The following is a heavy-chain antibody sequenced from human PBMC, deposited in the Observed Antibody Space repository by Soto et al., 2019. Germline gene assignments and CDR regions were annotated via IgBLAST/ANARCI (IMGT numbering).Heavy chain of an antibody. V-gene: IGHV3-15*01. CDR1: GVTFDDAW. Sequence: EVQLVESGGGLVKPGESLRLSCVVSGVTFDDAWMNWFRQAPGKGLEWVGRIKRTTDGGATDYAAPVKGRFTVSRDDSKNTLSLQMNSLKTEDTAVYYCTRWTTDYWGQGALVTVSS. J-gene: IGHJ4*02. CDR3: TRWTTDY. CDR2: IKRTTDGGAT. D-gene: IGHD1-1*01.